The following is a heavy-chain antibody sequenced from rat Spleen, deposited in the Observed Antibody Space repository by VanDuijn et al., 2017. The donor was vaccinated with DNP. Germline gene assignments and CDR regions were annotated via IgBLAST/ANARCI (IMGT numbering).Heavy chain of an antibody. CDR1: GFSLTRYA. CDR3: ARSDSGYDYFDY. J-gene: IGHJ2*01. Sequence: QVQLQESGPGLVQPSRTLSLSCTVSGFSLTRYAVAWVRQPPGKGLEWIAAVSGGGITYYNSALRSRLSISRDTSKSQVFLIMNSLQTEDTAMYFCARSDSGYDYFDYWGQGVMVTVSS. CDR2: VSGGGIT. V-gene: IGHV2-6*01. D-gene: IGHD4-3*01.